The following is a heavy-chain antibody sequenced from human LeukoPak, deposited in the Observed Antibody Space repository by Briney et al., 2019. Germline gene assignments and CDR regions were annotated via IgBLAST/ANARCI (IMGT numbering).Heavy chain of an antibody. CDR2: ISWNSGSI. Sequence: GGSLRLSCAASGFTFDDYAMHWVRQAPGKGLEWVSGISWNSGSIGYVDSVKGRFTISRDNAKNSLYLQMNSLRAEDTALYYCAKAWTTVTTGAFDIWGQGTMVTVSS. CDR3: AKAWTTVTTGAFDI. D-gene: IGHD4-17*01. V-gene: IGHV3-9*01. J-gene: IGHJ3*02. CDR1: GFTFDDYA.